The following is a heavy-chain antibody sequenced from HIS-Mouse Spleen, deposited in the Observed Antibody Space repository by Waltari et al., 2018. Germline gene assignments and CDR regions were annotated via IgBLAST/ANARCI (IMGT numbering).Heavy chain of an antibody. V-gene: IGHV4-39*07. CDR3: AREIPYSSSWYDWYFDL. D-gene: IGHD6-13*01. CDR1: GGSISSSSYY. CDR2: IYYSGRT. Sequence: QLQLQESGPGLVKPSETLSLTCTVSGGSISSSSYYWGWIRQPPGKGLEWIGNIYYSGRTYHNPALKSPVTISVDTSKNQFSLKLSSVTAADTAVYYCAREIPYSSSWYDWYFDLWGRGTLVTVSS. J-gene: IGHJ2*01.